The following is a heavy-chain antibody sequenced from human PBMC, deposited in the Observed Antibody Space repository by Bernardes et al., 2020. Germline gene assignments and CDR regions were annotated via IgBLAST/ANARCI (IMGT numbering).Heavy chain of an antibody. J-gene: IGHJ3*02. Sequence: ASVKVSCKASGYTFTSYGISWVRQAPGQGLEWMGWISAYNGNTNYAQKLQGRVTMTTDTSTSTAYMELRSLRSDDTAVYYCARDSDIVVVPAAMPLNAFDIWGQGTMVTVSS. V-gene: IGHV1-18*01. D-gene: IGHD2-2*01. CDR1: GYTFTSYG. CDR3: ARDSDIVVVPAAMPLNAFDI. CDR2: ISAYNGNT.